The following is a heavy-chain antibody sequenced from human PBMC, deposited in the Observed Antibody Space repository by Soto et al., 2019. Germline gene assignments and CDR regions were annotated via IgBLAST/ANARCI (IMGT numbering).Heavy chain of an antibody. D-gene: IGHD3-3*01. CDR2: IYSGGST. J-gene: IGHJ6*03. CDR1: GFTVSSDY. CDR3: ARVSQMEGYYYMDV. V-gene: IGHV3-53*01. Sequence: GGSLRLSCAASGFTVSSDYMSWVRQAPGKGLEWVSVIYSGGSTYYADSVKGRFTISRDNSKNTLYLQMNSLRAEDTAVYYCARVSQMEGYYYMDVLGKGTTVTVSS.